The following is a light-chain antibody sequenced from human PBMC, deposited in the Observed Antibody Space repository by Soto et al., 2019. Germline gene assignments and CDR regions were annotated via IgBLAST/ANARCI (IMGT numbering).Light chain of an antibody. CDR1: QTVSSTY. CDR2: RTS. CDR3: QQFGSSVT. V-gene: IGKV3-20*01. J-gene: IGKJ5*01. Sequence: EIVLTQSPGPLSLSPVERATLSCRASQTVSSTYLAWYQQKPGQAPRLLIYRTSPRATGIPDRFSGSGSGTDFTPTISRLEPEDFAVYYCQQFGSSVTFGQGTRLEIK.